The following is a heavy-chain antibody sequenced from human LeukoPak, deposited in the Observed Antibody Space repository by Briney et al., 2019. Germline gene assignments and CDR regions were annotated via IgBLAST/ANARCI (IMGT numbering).Heavy chain of an antibody. D-gene: IGHD2-2*01. CDR3: VGQLLRVA. CDR2: IKGDGSVQ. J-gene: IGHJ6*04. Sequence: PGRSLRLSCTASGFPFSTYWISWVRQAPGKGPEWVANIKGDGSVQDYVGDVRGRFTISRDNAKNSVYLQMNSLRVDDTAIYYCVGQLLRVAWGKGTTVTVSS. V-gene: IGHV3-7*01. CDR1: GFPFSTYW.